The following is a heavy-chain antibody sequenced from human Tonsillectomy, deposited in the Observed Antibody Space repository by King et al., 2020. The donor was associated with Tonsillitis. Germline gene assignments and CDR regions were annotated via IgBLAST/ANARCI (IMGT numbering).Heavy chain of an antibody. CDR1: GGSISTYY. V-gene: IGHV4-59*08. D-gene: IGHD3-9*01. J-gene: IGHJ2*01. Sequence: VQLQESGPGLVKPSETLSLTCTVSGGSISTYYWSWIRQPPGKGLEWIGYIYHSGTTDYNPSLKSRVTISVDMSKNQFSLKLSSVTAADTAVYYCARLHGVLTLSDWYFDLWGRGTLVTVSS. CDR3: ARLHGVLTLSDWYFDL. CDR2: IYHSGTT.